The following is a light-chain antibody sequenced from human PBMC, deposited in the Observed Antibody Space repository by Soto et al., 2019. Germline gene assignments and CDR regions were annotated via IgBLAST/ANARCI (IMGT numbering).Light chain of an antibody. CDR1: SSNIGGQT. V-gene: IGLV1-44*01. J-gene: IGLJ3*02. Sequence: QSVLTQPPSVSGTPGQSVTISCSGSSSNIGGQTVSWYQQLPGTAPNLLIYSGHQRPSGVPDRFSASKSGSSASLAISGLQSEDEGDYYCAALDESLNGQVFGGGTKVTVL. CDR3: AALDESLNGQV. CDR2: SGH.